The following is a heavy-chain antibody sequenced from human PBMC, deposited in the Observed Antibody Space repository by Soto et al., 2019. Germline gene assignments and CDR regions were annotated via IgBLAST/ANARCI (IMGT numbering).Heavy chain of an antibody. CDR1: GFTFSSYG. CDR3: AKDHNLGSSYDTPGDYYGMDV. D-gene: IGHD3-22*01. CDR2: ISYDGSNK. Sequence: GGSLRLSCAASGFTFSSYGMHWVRQAPGKGLEWVAVISYDGSNKYYADSVKGRFTISRDNSKNTLYLQMNSLRAEDTAVYYCAKDHNLGSSYDTPGDYYGMDVWGQGTTVTVSS. J-gene: IGHJ6*02. V-gene: IGHV3-30*18.